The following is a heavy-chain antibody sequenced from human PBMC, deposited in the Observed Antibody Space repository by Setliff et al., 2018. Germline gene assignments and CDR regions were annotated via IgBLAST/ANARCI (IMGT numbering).Heavy chain of an antibody. CDR1: GDSISSRSHY. CDR3: ARSSNFWNGYLFDW. D-gene: IGHD3-3*01. J-gene: IGHJ4*02. V-gene: IGHV4-39*02. Sequence: SETLSLTCTVSGDSISSRSHYWGWIRQPPGKGLEWIGNIYYSGTTYYNPSLKSRVTISVDTSKNHFSLKLSSVTAADTAVYYCARSSNFWNGYLFDWWGQGSLVTVSS. CDR2: IYYSGTT.